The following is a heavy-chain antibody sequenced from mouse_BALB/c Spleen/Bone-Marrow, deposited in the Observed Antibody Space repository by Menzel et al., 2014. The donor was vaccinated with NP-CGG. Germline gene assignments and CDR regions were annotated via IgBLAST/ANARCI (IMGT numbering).Heavy chain of an antibody. Sequence: VQLQQSGAELVRSGATVKLSCTASGFNIKDYYMHWVKQRPEQGLEWIGWIDPENGDTQYDPKFQGKATITAYTSSNTAYLHLIRLTSEDTPGYYCVRSPGEVNYWGQGTPIAGSA. CDR3: VRSPGEVNY. V-gene: IGHV14-4*02. CDR2: IDPENGDT. CDR1: GFNIKDYY. D-gene: IGHD1-3*01. J-gene: IGHJ3*01.